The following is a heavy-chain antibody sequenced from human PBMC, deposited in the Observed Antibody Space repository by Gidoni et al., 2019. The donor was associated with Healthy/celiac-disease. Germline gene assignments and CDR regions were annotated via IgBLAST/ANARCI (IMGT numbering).Heavy chain of an antibody. J-gene: IGHJ4*02. V-gene: IGHV3-23*01. CDR2: ISGSGGCT. D-gene: IGHD2-2*01. Sequence: EVQLLESGGGLVQPGGSLRLSCAAPGSTFSSYAMSWVRQAPGKGLEWVSAISGSGGCTYYADSVKGRFTISRDNSKNTLYLQMNSLRAEDTAVYYCAKDNVPLHCPDYWGQGTLVTVSS. CDR1: GSTFSSYA. CDR3: AKDNVPLHCPDY.